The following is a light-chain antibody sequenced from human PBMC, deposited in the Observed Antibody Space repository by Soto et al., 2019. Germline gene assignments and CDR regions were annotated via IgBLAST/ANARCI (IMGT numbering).Light chain of an antibody. CDR1: SSDVGDNNY. CDR2: DVT. V-gene: IGLV2-14*01. J-gene: IGLJ1*01. Sequence: QSALTQPASVSGSPGQSITISCTGTSSDVGDNNYVSWYQQHPGKAPKLMIYDVTHRPSGISNRFSGSKSGNTASLTISGLQAEDEADYYCSSYTSSSTLYVFGTGTKSPS. CDR3: SSYTSSSTLYV.